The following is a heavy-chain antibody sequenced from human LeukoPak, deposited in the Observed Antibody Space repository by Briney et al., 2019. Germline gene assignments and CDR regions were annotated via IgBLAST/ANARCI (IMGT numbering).Heavy chain of an antibody. CDR1: GFTISSDA. J-gene: IGHJ4*02. Sequence: GGSLRLSCIASGFTISSDAMTWVRQAPGKGLEWVSASSGSKTYYTDSVRGRFTIFRDDSKNTLYLQMNSLRAEDTAVYYCAKRRSRNTSPFDSWGQGTLVTVS. CDR2: SSGSKT. D-gene: IGHD1-1*01. CDR3: AKRRSRNTSPFDS. V-gene: IGHV3-23*01.